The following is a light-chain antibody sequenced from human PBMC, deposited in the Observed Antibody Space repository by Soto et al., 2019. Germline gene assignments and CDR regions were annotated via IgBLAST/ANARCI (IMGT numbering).Light chain of an antibody. CDR1: QSVRKD. CDR3: QQRSNWPPT. Sequence: EIVLTQSPATLSLSPGERATLSCRASQSVRKDLVWYHQKPGQAPRVLIYSASNRATGIPARFSGSGSGTDFTLPISCLEPEDFAVYYCQQRSNWPPTFGAGTEVE. CDR2: SAS. V-gene: IGKV3-11*01. J-gene: IGKJ4*01.